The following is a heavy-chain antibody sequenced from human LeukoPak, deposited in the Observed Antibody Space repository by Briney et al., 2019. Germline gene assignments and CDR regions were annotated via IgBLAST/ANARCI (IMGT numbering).Heavy chain of an antibody. CDR3: ARRLQPYGLDV. J-gene: IGHJ6*02. V-gene: IGHV1-69*13. Sequence: GASVKVSCKASGYTFTDYYIHWVRQAPGQGLEWMGGIIPMFGTATYAQKLQGRVAISADESTSTAYMELRSLRSDDTAVYYCARRLQPYGLDVWGQGTTVTVSS. CDR2: IIPMFGTA. CDR1: GYTFTDYY.